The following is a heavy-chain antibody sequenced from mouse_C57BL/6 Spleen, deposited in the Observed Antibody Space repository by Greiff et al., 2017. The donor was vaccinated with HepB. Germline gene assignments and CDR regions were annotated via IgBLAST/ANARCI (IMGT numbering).Heavy chain of an antibody. D-gene: IGHD1-1*01. V-gene: IGHV7-3*01. CDR3: ARYIRGTSELLRRHPRYFDV. CDR2: IRNKANGYTT. CDR1: GFTFTDYY. J-gene: IGHJ1*03. Sequence: EVKLMESGGGLVQPGGSLSLSCAASGFTFTDYYMSWVRQPPGKALEWLGFIRNKANGYTTEYSASVKGRFTISRDNSQSILYLKMNALRAEDRDTYYSARYIRGTSELLRRHPRYFDVWGTGTTVTVSS.